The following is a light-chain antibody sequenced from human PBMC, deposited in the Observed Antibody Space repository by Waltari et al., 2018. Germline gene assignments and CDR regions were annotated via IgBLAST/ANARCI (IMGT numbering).Light chain of an antibody. CDR3: QQYDNFLWT. Sequence: ENVLTQSPGTLSLSPGERATLSCRASQSVSKNYLAWYQQKPGQPPRLLIYTASSRATGIPDRFSGSGSETDFTLTISGLEPEDLAVYYCQQYDNFLWTFGQGTKVEI. J-gene: IGKJ1*01. CDR2: TAS. V-gene: IGKV3-20*01. CDR1: QSVSKNY.